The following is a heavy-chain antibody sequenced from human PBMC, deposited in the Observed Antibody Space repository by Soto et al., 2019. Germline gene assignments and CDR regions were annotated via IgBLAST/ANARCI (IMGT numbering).Heavy chain of an antibody. V-gene: IGHV3-48*03. Sequence: EVQLVESGGGWVQPGGSLRLSCAASGFTFSTYGMMWVRQAPGKGLEWVSYISYISNGVSTTFYADSVRGRFTISRDDAKSSLYLQLHSLRAEDTAVYYCATSLSGYVNNYWGQGAQVTVSS. CDR3: ATSLSGYVNNY. J-gene: IGHJ4*02. CDR1: GFTFSTYG. D-gene: IGHD3-22*01. CDR2: ISNGVSTT.